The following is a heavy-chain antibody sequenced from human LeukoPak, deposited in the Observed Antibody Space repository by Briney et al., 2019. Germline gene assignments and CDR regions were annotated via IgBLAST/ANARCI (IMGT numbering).Heavy chain of an antibody. V-gene: IGHV4-39*07. J-gene: IGHJ5*02. CDR1: GGSISSSSYY. CDR3: ARDRRGGLGRDSSGYYWFDP. D-gene: IGHD3-22*01. CDR2: IYYTGST. Sequence: SETLSLTCTVSGGSISSSSYYWGWIRQPPGKGLEWIGNIYYTGSTYYNPSLKSRVTISVETSKNQFSLKLSSVTAADTAVYYWARDRRGGLGRDSSGYYWFDPWGQGTLVTVSS.